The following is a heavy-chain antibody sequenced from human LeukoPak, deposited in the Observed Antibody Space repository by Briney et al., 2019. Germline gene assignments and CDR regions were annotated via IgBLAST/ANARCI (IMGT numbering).Heavy chain of an antibody. D-gene: IGHD1-7*01. J-gene: IGHJ4*02. CDR1: GGSVSSGSYY. CDR3: ARLITGTTAAIDY. CDR2: IYYSGST. V-gene: IGHV4-61*01. Sequence: SETLSLTCTVSGGSVSSGSYYWSWIRQPPGKGLEWIGYIYYSGSTNYNPSLKSRVTISVDTSKNQFSLKLSSVTAADTAVYYCARLITGTTAAIDYWGQGTLVTVSS.